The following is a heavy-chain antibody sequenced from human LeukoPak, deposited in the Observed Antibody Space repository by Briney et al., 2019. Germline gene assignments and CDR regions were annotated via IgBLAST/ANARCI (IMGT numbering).Heavy chain of an antibody. CDR3: ARDRIAVNWFDP. CDR1: GYTFTSYG. V-gene: IGHV1-8*02. D-gene: IGHD6-19*01. CDR2: MNPNSGNT. Sequence: ASVKVSCKASGYTFTSYGISWVRQATGQGLEWMGWMNPNSGNTGYAQKFQGRVTMTRNTSISTAYMELSSLRSEDTAVYYCARDRIAVNWFDPWGQGTLVTVSS. J-gene: IGHJ5*02.